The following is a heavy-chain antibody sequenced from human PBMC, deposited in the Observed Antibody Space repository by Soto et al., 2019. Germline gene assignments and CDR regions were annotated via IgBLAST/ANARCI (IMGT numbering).Heavy chain of an antibody. CDR2: IWNDGSNK. Sequence: GGSLRLSCAASGFTSSSYSMNWVRQAPGKGLEWVAVIWNDGSNKYYADSVKGRFTISRDNSKNTLYLQMNSLRAEDTAVYYCARDETPGRYDPFDYWGQGTLVTVS. CDR3: ARDETPGRYDPFDY. CDR1: GFTSSSYS. D-gene: IGHD1-1*01. J-gene: IGHJ4*02. V-gene: IGHV3-33*08.